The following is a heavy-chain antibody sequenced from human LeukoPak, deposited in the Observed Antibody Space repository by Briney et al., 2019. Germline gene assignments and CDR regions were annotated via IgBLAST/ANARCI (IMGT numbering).Heavy chain of an antibody. Sequence: GGSLRLSCAASGFTFSSYAMSWVRQAPGKGLEWVSVVSTSGDSTFYADSVKGRFTISRDNSKNTLYLQMNSLRAEDTAIYYCARAPPGLNWFDLWGQGTLVTVSS. CDR2: VSTSGDST. J-gene: IGHJ5*02. CDR1: GFTFSSYA. CDR3: ARAPPGLNWFDL. V-gene: IGHV3-23*01.